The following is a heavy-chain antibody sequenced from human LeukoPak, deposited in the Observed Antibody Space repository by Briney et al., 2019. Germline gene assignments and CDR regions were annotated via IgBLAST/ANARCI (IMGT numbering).Heavy chain of an antibody. CDR1: GFTFSDYY. V-gene: IGHV3-7*01. Sequence: GGSLRLSCAASGFTFSDYYMSWIRQAPGKGPEWVANIEPDGREKYYVDSVKGRFTASRDNKKESVYLLMTSLRVEDTAVYYCARIYYYGMDVWGQGTTVTVSS. J-gene: IGHJ6*02. CDR2: IEPDGREK. CDR3: ARIYYYGMDV. D-gene: IGHD3-10*01.